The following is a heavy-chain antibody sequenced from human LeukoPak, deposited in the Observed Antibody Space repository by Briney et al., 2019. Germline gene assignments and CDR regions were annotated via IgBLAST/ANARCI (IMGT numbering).Heavy chain of an antibody. CDR2: IRNDGSNK. Sequence: GGSLRLSCAASGFTFSSYGMHWVRQAPGKGLEWVSFIRNDGSNKYYADSVKGRFTISRDNSKNTLDLQMNSLRAEDTAVYYCAKGERAYCGSTTCYAVYWGQGTLVTVSS. D-gene: IGHD2-2*01. J-gene: IGHJ4*02. CDR3: AKGERAYCGSTTCYAVY. CDR1: GFTFSSYG. V-gene: IGHV3-30*02.